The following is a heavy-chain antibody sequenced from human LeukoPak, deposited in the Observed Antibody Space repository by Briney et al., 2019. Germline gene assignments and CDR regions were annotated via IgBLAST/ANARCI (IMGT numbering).Heavy chain of an antibody. CDR1: GFTFSSYA. J-gene: IGHJ3*02. Sequence: GGSPRLSCAASGFTFSSYAIHWVRQAPGKGLEWVALISYDGSNKYYADSVKGRFTISRDNSKNTLYLQMNSLRAEDTAVFYCARALDANGGADAVHIWGQGTMVTVSS. CDR3: ARALDANGGADAVHI. CDR2: ISYDGSNK. D-gene: IGHD4-23*01. V-gene: IGHV3-30*04.